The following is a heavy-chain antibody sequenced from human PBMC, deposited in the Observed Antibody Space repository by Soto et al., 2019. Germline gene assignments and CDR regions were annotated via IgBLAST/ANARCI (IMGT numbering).Heavy chain of an antibody. D-gene: IGHD6-19*01. Sequence: QVQLVQSGAEVKKPGASVKVSCKASGYTFTSYDINWVRQATGQGLEWMGWMNPNSGNTGNAQKFQGRITMTRNTSKSTAYMGLSSLRSEDTAVYYCARSVEWLASFDYWGQGTLVTVSS. CDR2: MNPNSGNT. CDR3: ARSVEWLASFDY. J-gene: IGHJ4*02. CDR1: GYTFTSYD. V-gene: IGHV1-8*01.